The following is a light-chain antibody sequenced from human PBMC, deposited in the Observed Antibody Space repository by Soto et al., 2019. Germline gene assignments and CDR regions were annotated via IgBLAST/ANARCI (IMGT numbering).Light chain of an antibody. J-gene: IGKJ1*01. CDR3: QQYGSSWT. V-gene: IGKV3-20*01. CDR2: AAS. Sequence: EIVLTQSPDTLSLSPGERATLSCRASQSVSTNSLAWYQQKPGQAPRPLIYAASSRATGTPDRFSGSGSGTDFTLTISRLEPEDFAVYYCQQYGSSWTFGQGTKVDIK. CDR1: QSVSTNS.